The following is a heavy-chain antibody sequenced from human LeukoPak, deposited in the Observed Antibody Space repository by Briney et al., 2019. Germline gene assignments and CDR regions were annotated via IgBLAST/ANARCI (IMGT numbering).Heavy chain of an antibody. V-gene: IGHV1-69*13. CDR1: GGTFSSYA. CDR3: ARDLGVVVPAASPYYYDY. D-gene: IGHD2-2*01. CDR2: IIPIFGTA. J-gene: IGHJ4*02. Sequence: SVKVSCKASGGTFSSYAISWVRQAPGQGLEWMGGIIPIFGTANYAQKFQGRVTITADESTSTAYMELSSLRSEDTAVYYCARDLGVVVPAASPYYYDYWGQGTLVTVSS.